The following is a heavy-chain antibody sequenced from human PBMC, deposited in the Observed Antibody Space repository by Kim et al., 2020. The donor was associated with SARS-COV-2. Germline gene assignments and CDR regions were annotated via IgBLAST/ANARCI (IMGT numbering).Heavy chain of an antibody. J-gene: IGHJ3*02. CDR2: FTGTSSDI. D-gene: IGHD3-22*01. V-gene: IGHV3-21*01. Sequence: GGSLRLSCAASGFTFSSYSMNWVRQAPGKGLEWVSSFTGTSSDIYYADSVRGRFTISRDNAKNSLYLQMNSLRAEDTAVYYFVRDRNYYDTDAFDIWGQGTMVTVSS. CDR3: VRDRNYYDTDAFDI. CDR1: GFTFSSYS.